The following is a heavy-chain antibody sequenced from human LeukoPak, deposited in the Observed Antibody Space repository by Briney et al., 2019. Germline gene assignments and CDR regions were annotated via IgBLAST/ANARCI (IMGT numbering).Heavy chain of an antibody. CDR2: ISYDGSNK. CDR1: GFTFSSYA. J-gene: IGHJ6*02. Sequence: GGSLRLSCAASGFTFSSYAMHRVRQAPGKGLEWVAVISYDGSNKYYADSVKGRFTISRDNSKNTLYLQMNSLRAEDTAVYYCARAVANGDYLYYYYYGMDVWGQGTTVTVSS. V-gene: IGHV3-30-3*01. D-gene: IGHD4-17*01. CDR3: ARAVANGDYLYYYYYGMDV.